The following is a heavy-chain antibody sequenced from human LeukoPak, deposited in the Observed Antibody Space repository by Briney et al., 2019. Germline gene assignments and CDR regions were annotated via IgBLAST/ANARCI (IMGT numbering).Heavy chain of an antibody. V-gene: IGHV3-23*01. J-gene: IGHJ6*03. CDR1: GFTFSNYA. Sequence: GGSLRLSCAASGFTFSNYAMSWVRQAPGKGLEWVSAISGSGGSTYYADSVEGRFTISRDNSKNTLYLQMNSLRAEDTAVYYCAKMRGNGDYGYHYYMDVWGKGTTVTVSS. D-gene: IGHD4-17*01. CDR2: ISGSGGST. CDR3: AKMRGNGDYGYHYYMDV.